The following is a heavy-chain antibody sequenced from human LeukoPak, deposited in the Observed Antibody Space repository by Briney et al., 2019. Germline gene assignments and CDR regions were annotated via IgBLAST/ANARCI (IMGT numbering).Heavy chain of an antibody. CDR1: GFTFSSYA. Sequence: PGGSLRLSCAASGFTFSSYAMSWVRQAPGRGLEWVSAISGSGSNTYYADSVKGRFTISRDNSRNTLYLQMNSLRAADTAVYYCAKEKDILTGYFDYWGQGTLVTVSS. CDR2: ISGSGSNT. CDR3: AKEKDILTGYFDY. D-gene: IGHD3-9*01. J-gene: IGHJ4*02. V-gene: IGHV3-23*01.